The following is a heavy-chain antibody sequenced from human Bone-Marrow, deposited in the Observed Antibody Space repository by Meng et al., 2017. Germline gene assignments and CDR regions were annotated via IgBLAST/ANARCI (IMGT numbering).Heavy chain of an antibody. V-gene: IGHV3-30*19. J-gene: IGHJ4*02. Sequence: GGSLRLSCAASGFTFSSYGMHWVRQAPGKGLEWVAVISYDGSNKYYADSVKGRFTISRDNSKNTLYLQMNSLRAEDTAVYYCARGSPPSPIYFDYWGQGTLVTVSS. CDR1: GFTFSSYG. CDR2: ISYDGSNK. D-gene: IGHD2-15*01. CDR3: ARGSPPSPIYFDY.